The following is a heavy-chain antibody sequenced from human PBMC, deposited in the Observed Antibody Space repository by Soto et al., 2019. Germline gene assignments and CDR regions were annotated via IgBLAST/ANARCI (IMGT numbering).Heavy chain of an antibody. D-gene: IGHD5-18*01. V-gene: IGHV4-61*01. CDR2: LYNSGST. J-gene: IGHJ4*02. CDR1: GGSVSSGSYY. Sequence: SETLSLTCTVSGGSVSSGSYYWTWIRQPPGKGLEWIGCLYNSGSTNYNPALKSRATISVDTSKNQFSLRLSSVTAADTAVYYCARDNGYSYGYFDYWGQGTLVTVSS. CDR3: ARDNGYSYGYFDY.